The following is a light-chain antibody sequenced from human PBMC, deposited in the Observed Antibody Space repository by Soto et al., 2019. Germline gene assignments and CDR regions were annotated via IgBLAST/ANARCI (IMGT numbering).Light chain of an antibody. Sequence: EIVMTQSPGTLSLSPGDRATLSCRASQSVRSTNLAWYQQKPGQAPRLLIYAASMRATGIPDRFSGSASGTDITLTVTRLEPEDFAVYYCQQYGDSPLTFGGGTKVDI. V-gene: IGKV3-20*01. CDR1: QSVRSTN. CDR3: QQYGDSPLT. CDR2: AAS. J-gene: IGKJ4*01.